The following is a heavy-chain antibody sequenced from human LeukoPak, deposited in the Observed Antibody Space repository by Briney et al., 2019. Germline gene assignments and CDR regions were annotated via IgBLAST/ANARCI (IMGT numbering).Heavy chain of an antibody. CDR3: ARGPLNYDILTGYYFPLPYGMDV. V-gene: IGHV4-34*01. CDR1: GGSFSGYY. J-gene: IGHJ6*02. D-gene: IGHD3-9*01. CDR2: INHSGST. Sequence: SETLSLTCAVYGGSFSGYYWSWIRQPPGKGLEWIGEINHSGSTNYNPSLKSRATISVDTSKNQFSLKLSSVTAADTAVYYCARGPLNYDILTGYYFPLPYGMDVWGQGTTVTVSS.